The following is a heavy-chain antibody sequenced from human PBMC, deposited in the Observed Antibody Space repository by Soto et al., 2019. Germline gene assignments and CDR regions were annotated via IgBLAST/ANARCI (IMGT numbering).Heavy chain of an antibody. V-gene: IGHV3-15*06. Sequence: PGGSLRLSCVASGFAFSSSVMSWVRQGPGKGLEWVSTISSANTYYAAPVKGRFTISRDDSKNTLYLQMNSLKTEDTAVYYCTTPMQQLVEYYYYGMDVWGQGTTVTVSS. CDR2: ISSANT. J-gene: IGHJ6*02. CDR1: GFAFSSSV. CDR3: TTPMQQLVEYYYYGMDV. D-gene: IGHD6-13*01.